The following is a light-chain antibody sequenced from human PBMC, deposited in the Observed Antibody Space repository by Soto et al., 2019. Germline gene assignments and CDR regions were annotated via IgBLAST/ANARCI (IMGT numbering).Light chain of an antibody. CDR1: QGIRND. Sequence: AIQMTQSPSSLSASVGARVTITCRASQGIRNDLGWYQQKPGKAPKLLIYAASSLQSGVPSRFSGSGSGTDFTLTISSLQPEDFATYYCLQDYNSHTFGGGTKVEIK. V-gene: IGKV1-6*01. J-gene: IGKJ4*01. CDR3: LQDYNSHT. CDR2: AAS.